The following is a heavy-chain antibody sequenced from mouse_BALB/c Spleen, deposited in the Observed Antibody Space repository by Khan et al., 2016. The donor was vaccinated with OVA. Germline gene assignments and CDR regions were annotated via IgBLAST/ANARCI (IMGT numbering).Heavy chain of an antibody. D-gene: IGHD2-4*01. CDR3: ARRGDYDRYFDV. CDR2: IYPSDNYT. Sequence: QVQLKESGAELVKPGASVKLSCKASGYTFTSYWMHWVKLRPGQGLEWIGEIYPSDNYTNYNQKFKGKATLTVDKSSSTAYMQLSSLTSEDSAVXYCARRGDYDRYFDVWGAGTTVTVSS. V-gene: IGHV1-69*02. CDR1: GYTFTSYW. J-gene: IGHJ1*01.